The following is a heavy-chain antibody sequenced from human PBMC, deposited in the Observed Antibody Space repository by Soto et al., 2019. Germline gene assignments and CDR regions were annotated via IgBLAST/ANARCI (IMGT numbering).Heavy chain of an antibody. J-gene: IGHJ5*02. CDR3: ARSPRAYSSSRNYPHSWFDP. D-gene: IGHD6-13*01. Sequence: ASVKVSCKASGYTCTGYYMHWVRQAPGQGLEWMGWINPNSGGTNYAQKFQGWVTMTRDTSISTAYMELSRLRSDDTAVYYCARSPRAYSSSRNYPHSWFDPWGQGTLVSVSS. CDR1: GYTCTGYY. V-gene: IGHV1-2*04. CDR2: INPNSGGT.